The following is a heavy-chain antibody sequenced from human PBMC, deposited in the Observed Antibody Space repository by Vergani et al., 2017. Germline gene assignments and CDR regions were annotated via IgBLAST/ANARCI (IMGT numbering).Heavy chain of an antibody. CDR3: ARELEQQLSN. CDR1: GDSVYSNSAA. Sequence: QVQLQQSGPGLVKPSQTLLLTCAISGDSVYSNSAAWNWIRQSPSRGLEWLGRTYYRSKWYNDYAVSVKSRITINPDTSKNQFSLQLNSVTPADTSVYYWARELEQQLSNWGQGTLVTVSS. V-gene: IGHV6-1*01. CDR2: TYYRSKWYN. J-gene: IGHJ4*02. D-gene: IGHD6-13*01.